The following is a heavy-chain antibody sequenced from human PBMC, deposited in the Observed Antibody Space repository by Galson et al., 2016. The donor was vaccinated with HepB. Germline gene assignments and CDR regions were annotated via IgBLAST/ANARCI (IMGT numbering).Heavy chain of an antibody. CDR1: GYSFTDYW. V-gene: IGHV5-10-1*01. CDR2: INPSDSYA. J-gene: IGHJ4*02. CDR3: APLEWLHDY. D-gene: IGHD3-3*01. Sequence: QSGAEVKKPGESLRISCKGSGYSFTDYWINWVRQMPGKGLEWMGRINPSDSYANYSPSFQGHVTISADKSISTAYLQWRSLKASDTAMYYCAPLEWLHDYWGQGTLVTVSS.